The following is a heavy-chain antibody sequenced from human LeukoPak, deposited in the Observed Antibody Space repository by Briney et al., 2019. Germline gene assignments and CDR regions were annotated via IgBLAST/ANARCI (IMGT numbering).Heavy chain of an antibody. CDR2: ISGSGGST. CDR3: AKGSGGYYYGSGSYYYNWFDP. J-gene: IGHJ5*02. Sequence: GGSLRLSCAASGFTFSSYAMSWVRQAPGKGLEWVSAISGSGGSTYYADSVKGRFTISRDNSKNTLYLQMHSLRAEDTAVYYCAKGSGGYYYGSGSYYYNWFDPWGQGTLVTVSS. D-gene: IGHD3-10*01. CDR1: GFTFSSYA. V-gene: IGHV3-23*01.